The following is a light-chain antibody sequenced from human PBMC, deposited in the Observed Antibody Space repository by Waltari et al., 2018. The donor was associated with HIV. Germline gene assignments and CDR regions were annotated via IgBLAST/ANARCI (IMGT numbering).Light chain of an antibody. V-gene: IGLV1-51*01. J-gene: IGLJ1*01. Sequence: QSVLTQPPSVSAAPGQKVTISCSGSSSNIANNYVSWYQQLPGTAPKLLIYDSNKRPSRISDRFSGSKSGTSATLGITGLQSGDEADYYCGPWDSSLSAEVFGTGTKVTVL. CDR2: DSN. CDR1: SSNIANNY. CDR3: GPWDSSLSAEV.